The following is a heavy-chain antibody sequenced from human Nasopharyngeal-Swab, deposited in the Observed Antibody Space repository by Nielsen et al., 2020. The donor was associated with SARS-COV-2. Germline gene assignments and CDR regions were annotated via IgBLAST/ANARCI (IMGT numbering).Heavy chain of an antibody. Sequence: SVKVSCKASGGTFSTYAFTWVRQAPGHGLEWMGGIIPFFGTAKYAQKFQGRVTITSDQSTRTAYMELSSLRSEDTAVYYCARVGCSSTSCYGVPRRGAFDIWGQGTMVTVSS. CDR1: GGTFSTYA. J-gene: IGHJ3*02. D-gene: IGHD2-2*01. CDR3: ARVGCSSTSCYGVPRRGAFDI. CDR2: IIPFFGTA. V-gene: IGHV1-69*13.